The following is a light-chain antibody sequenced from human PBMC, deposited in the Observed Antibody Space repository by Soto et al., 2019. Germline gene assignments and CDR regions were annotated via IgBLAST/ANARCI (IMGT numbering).Light chain of an antibody. CDR3: QQYCSSPWT. J-gene: IGKJ1*01. CDR2: GAS. Sequence: EIVLTQSPGTLSLSPGERATLSCRASQSVSSNYLAWYQQKPGQAPRPLIYGASSRATGIPDRFSGSGAGTDFTLTISRLESDDFAVYYCQQYCSSPWTFGQGTKVEIK. CDR1: QSVSSNY. V-gene: IGKV3-20*01.